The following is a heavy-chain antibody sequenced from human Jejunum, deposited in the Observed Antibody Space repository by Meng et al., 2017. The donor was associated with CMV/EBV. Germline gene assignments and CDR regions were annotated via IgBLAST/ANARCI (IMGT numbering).Heavy chain of an antibody. CDR2: IYGSGSTT. CDR1: GLTFSTYS. V-gene: IGHV3-23*03. CDR3: VKDRTPDGLFEFDF. D-gene: IGHD1-14*01. Sequence: SGLTFSTYSMNWVRQAPGKGLEWVSIIYGSGSTTIYAASVQGRFTISRDNSRNVVYLQMNSLRADDSGIYYCVKDRTPDGLFEFDFWGQGTPVTAPQ. J-gene: IGHJ4*02.